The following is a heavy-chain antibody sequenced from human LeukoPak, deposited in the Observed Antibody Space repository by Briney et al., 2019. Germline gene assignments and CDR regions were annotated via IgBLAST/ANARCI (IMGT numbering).Heavy chain of an antibody. V-gene: IGHV4-59*08. D-gene: IGHD6-19*01. Sequence: NSSETLSLTCTVSGGSINIYYWSWLRQPPGRGLEWIGYIHYSGSTKYTPSLKSRVTMSVDTSKNQFSLKLSSVTAADTAVYYCARGIAVAGTGNFDYWGQGTLVTVSS. CDR2: IHYSGST. CDR3: ARGIAVAGTGNFDY. J-gene: IGHJ4*02. CDR1: GGSINIYY.